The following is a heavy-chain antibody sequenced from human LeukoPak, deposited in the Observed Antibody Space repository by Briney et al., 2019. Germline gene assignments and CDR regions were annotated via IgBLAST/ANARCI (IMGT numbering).Heavy chain of an antibody. CDR2: IYYSGST. J-gene: IGHJ3*02. V-gene: IGHV4-59*08. CDR3: ARHFVDGWFGGLPNLDAFDI. D-gene: IGHD3-10*01. CDR1: GGSISSYY. Sequence: SETLSLTCTVSGGSISSYYWSWIRQPPGKGLEWIGYIYYSGSTNYNPSLKSRVTISVDTSKNQFSLKLSSVTAADTAVYYCARHFVDGWFGGLPNLDAFDIWGQGTMVTVSS.